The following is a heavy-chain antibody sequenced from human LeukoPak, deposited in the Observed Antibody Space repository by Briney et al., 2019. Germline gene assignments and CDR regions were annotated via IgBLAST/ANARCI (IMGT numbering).Heavy chain of an antibody. D-gene: IGHD1-1*01. CDR2: ISQSETT. J-gene: IGHJ4*02. Sequence: SETLSLTCVVSGGSISSNNWRSWVRQPPGKGLEWVGEISQSETTNYNPSLKSRVTMSVDTSKNQFSLKLSSVTAADTAVYYCARKEGTHWGQGTLVTVSS. CDR1: GGSISSNNW. CDR3: ARKEGTH. V-gene: IGHV4-4*02.